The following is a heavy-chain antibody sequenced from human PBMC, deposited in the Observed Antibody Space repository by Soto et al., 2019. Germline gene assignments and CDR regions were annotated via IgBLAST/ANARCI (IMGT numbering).Heavy chain of an antibody. D-gene: IGHD4-17*01. CDR3: ARGGYGDSHAEYFQH. V-gene: IGHV3-30-3*01. CDR1: GFTFSNYG. CDR2: ISYDGSSK. Sequence: QVQLVESGGGVVQPGRSLRLSCAASGFTFSNYGMHWVRQAPGKGLEGGALISYDGSSKDYADSVKGRFTISRDNSKSTLYLQRNSLSVEDTAVYYCARGGYGDSHAEYFQHWGQGTLVTVSS. J-gene: IGHJ1*01.